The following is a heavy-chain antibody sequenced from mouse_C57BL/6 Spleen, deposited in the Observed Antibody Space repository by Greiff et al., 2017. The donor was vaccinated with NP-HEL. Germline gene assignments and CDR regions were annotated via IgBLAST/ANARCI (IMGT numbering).Heavy chain of an antibody. D-gene: IGHD2-4*01. CDR2: ISSGSSTI. Sequence: EVKLVESGGGLVKPGGSLKLSCAASGFTFSDYGMHWVRQAPEKGLEWVAYISSGSSTIYYAATVKGRFTISRDNAKNTLFLQMTSLRSEDTAMYYCASRSMGYDWYYDAMDYRGQGTSVTVSS. CDR3: ASRSMGYDWYYDAMDY. J-gene: IGHJ4*01. CDR1: GFTFSDYG. V-gene: IGHV5-17*01.